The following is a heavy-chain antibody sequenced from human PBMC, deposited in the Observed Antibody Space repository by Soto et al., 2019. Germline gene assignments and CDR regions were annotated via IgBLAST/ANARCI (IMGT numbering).Heavy chain of an antibody. CDR3: ARGMYKSGWNLDL. CDR2: ILHSGSS. CDR1: GGSVSSATYF. D-gene: IGHD6-19*01. Sequence: KTSETLSLTCPVSGGSVSSATYFWSWVRQPPGGGLEWIAYILHSGSSMYNPSLKSRVTIPLSTSKTQFSLRLTSVTAADTAVYYCARGMYKSGWNLDLWGQGIVVTVSS. V-gene: IGHV4-61*01. J-gene: IGHJ5*02.